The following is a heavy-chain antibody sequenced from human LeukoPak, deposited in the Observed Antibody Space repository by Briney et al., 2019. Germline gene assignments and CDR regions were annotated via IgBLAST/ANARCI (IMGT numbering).Heavy chain of an antibody. CDR3: AKDGGSYSADY. CDR2: INPNDGSR. D-gene: IGHD3-10*01. V-gene: IGHV1-46*01. CDR1: GYTFTAYR. J-gene: IGHJ4*02. Sequence: ASVKVSCKASGYTFTAYRMHWVRQAPGQGLEWVGIINPNDGSRRNAQKFLGRVTMTRDTSTSTVYMELSSLRSEDTAVYYCAKDGGSYSADYWGQGTLVTVSS.